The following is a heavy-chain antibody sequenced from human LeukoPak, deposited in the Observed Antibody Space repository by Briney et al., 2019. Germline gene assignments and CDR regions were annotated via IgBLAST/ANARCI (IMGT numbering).Heavy chain of an antibody. V-gene: IGHV4-34*01. D-gene: IGHD3-10*01. CDR1: GGSFSGYY. CDR3: ARGRYYGSGSRPDYYNGMDV. CDR2: INHSGST. Sequence: SETLSLTCAVYGGSFSGYYWSWIRQPPGKGLEWIGEINHSGSTNYNPSLKSRVTISVDTSENQFSLRLSSLTAADTAVYYCARGRYYGSGSRPDYYNGMDVWGQGTTVTVSS. J-gene: IGHJ6*02.